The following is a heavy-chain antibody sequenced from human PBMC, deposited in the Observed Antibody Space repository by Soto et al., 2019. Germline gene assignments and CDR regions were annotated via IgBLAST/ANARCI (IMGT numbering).Heavy chain of an antibody. V-gene: IGHV1-46*01. CDR2: INPSGGST. J-gene: IGHJ4*02. D-gene: IGHD6-19*01. Sequence: QVQLVQSGAEVKKPGASVKVSCKASGYTFTNYYIHWVRQAPGQGLEWMGMINPSGGSTSYTRRFQGRVTLTRDTSTSTVYMELSSLRSEDTAVYYCARESQSSGWSWFDYWGQGTLVTFSS. CDR1: GYTFTNYY. CDR3: ARESQSSGWSWFDY.